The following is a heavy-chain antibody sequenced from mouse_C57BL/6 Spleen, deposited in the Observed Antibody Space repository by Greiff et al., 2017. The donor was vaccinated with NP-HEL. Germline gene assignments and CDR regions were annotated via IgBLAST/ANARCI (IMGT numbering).Heavy chain of an antibody. CDR2: INPRNGGT. J-gene: IGHJ3*01. D-gene: IGHD1-1*01. CDR1: GYTFTSYW. Sequence: QVQLQQPGTELVKPGASVKLSCKASGYTFTSYWMHWVKPRPGQGLEWIGNINPRNGGTNYNEKFKSKATLTVDKSSSTAYMQLSSLTSEDSAVYYGARSAGILIYYYGYWGQGTLVTVSA. V-gene: IGHV1-53*01. CDR3: ARSAGILIYYYGY.